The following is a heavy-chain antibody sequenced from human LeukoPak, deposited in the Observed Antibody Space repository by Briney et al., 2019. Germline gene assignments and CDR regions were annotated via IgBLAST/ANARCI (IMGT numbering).Heavy chain of an antibody. D-gene: IGHD3-22*01. V-gene: IGHV4-39*01. CDR3: ASVTYYDDSSGYYSVEP. Sequence: SETLSLTCTVSGGSISSSSYYWGRIPQPPGKGLEWIGSIYYSGSTYYNPSLKSRVTISEDTSKNQFSLKLSSVTAADTAVYYCASVTYYDDSSGYYSVEPWGQGTLVTVSS. CDR2: IYYSGST. J-gene: IGHJ5*02. CDR1: GGSISSSSYY.